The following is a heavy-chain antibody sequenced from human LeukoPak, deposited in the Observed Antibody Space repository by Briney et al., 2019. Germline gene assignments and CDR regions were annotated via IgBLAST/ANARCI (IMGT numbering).Heavy chain of an antibody. D-gene: IGHD7-27*01. Sequence: SVKVSCKASGGTFSSYAISWVRQAPGQGLEWMGGIIPIFGTANYAQKFQGRVTITADESTSTAYMELSSLRSEDTAVYYCASNRGRDSYNWFDPWGQGTLVTVSS. CDR3: ASNRGRDSYNWFDP. J-gene: IGHJ5*02. CDR1: GGTFSSYA. V-gene: IGHV1-69*13. CDR2: IIPIFGTA.